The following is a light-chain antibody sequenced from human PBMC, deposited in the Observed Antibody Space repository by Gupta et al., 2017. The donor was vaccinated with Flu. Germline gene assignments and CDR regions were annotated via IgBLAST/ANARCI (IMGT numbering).Light chain of an antibody. J-gene: IGLJ2*01. Sequence: QSALTQPASVSWSPGHSIAISFTGTNSDIGAYNYVSCYQQHPGTAHKLMLHEVSNRSAGVSTRCSGSKSDNTASLPVAGRKAGDEVDYYGVSDGGVGVFGGGTKVTVL. CDR3: VSDGGVGV. CDR2: EVS. CDR1: NSDIGAYNY. V-gene: IGLV2-14*01.